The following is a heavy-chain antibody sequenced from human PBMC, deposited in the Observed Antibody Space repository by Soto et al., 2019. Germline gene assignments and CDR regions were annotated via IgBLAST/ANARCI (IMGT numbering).Heavy chain of an antibody. CDR3: ARGVASNPLAGHWFDL. CDR1: GDSVSSGDNY. Sequence: PSETLSLTCTVSGDSVSSGDNYWTWIRQPPGKGPEWIANAYYSSIINYNPSLKSRVTISVDTSKNHLSLKMISVTTADTAVYYCARGVASNPLAGHWFDLWGRGTLVTVSA. D-gene: IGHD1-1*01. V-gene: IGHV4-61*03. CDR2: AYYSSII. J-gene: IGHJ5*02.